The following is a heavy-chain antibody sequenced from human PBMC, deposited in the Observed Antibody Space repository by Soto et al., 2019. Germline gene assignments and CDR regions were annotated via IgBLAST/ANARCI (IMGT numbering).Heavy chain of an antibody. CDR1: GFSLSTSGIC. V-gene: IGHV2-70*11. Sequence: GAGPTMVNPTQTLTLPCTFSGFSLSTSGICVSWIRQPPGKALEWLARIDWDDDKYYSTSLKTRLTISKDTSINQVVLTMTNMDPVDTATYYCSRIIQVVPAAMLVYYYYYMDVWGKGTTVTVAS. CDR2: IDWDDDK. J-gene: IGHJ6*03. D-gene: IGHD2-2*01. CDR3: SRIIQVVPAAMLVYYYYYMDV.